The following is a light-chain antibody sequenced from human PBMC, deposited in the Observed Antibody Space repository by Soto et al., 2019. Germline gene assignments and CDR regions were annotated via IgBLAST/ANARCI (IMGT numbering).Light chain of an antibody. Sequence: QSVLTQPASVSGSPGQSIAISCTGTSSDVGGFTYVSWFQQPPGLAPKLIIYDVSRRPSGVSDRFSGSKSGNTSSLIISWLQAEDEADYYCSSYTRTSTYVFGTGTKLTVL. CDR1: SSDVGGFTY. V-gene: IGLV2-14*03. CDR2: DVS. CDR3: SSYTRTSTYV. J-gene: IGLJ1*01.